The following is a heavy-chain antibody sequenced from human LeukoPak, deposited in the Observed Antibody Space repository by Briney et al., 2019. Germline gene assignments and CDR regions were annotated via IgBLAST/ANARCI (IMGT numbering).Heavy chain of an antibody. Sequence: SETLSLTCTVSGASISESYWSWIRQPAGKGLDWFGHLYPGVTTSYNASLRSRVAMSVDTSRNEISLTLTSVTGADTAVYYCARSDCYGGNCYTFRFDRWGQGTEVVVSS. CDR2: LYPGVTT. CDR1: GASISESY. CDR3: ARSDCYGGNCYTFRFDR. D-gene: IGHD2-15*01. V-gene: IGHV4-4*07. J-gene: IGHJ5*02.